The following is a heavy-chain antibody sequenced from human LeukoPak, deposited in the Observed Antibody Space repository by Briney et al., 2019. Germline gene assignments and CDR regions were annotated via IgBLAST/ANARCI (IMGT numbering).Heavy chain of an antibody. CDR1: GGSISSSSYY. Sequence: PSETLSLTCTVSGGSISSSSYYWGWIRQPPGKGLEWIGSIYYSGSTYYNPSLKSRVTISVDTSKNQFSLKLSSVTAADTAVYYCARRWYSYGHQTVDYWGQGTLVTVSS. CDR2: IYYSGST. CDR3: ARRWYSYGHQTVDY. D-gene: IGHD5-18*01. V-gene: IGHV4-39*01. J-gene: IGHJ4*02.